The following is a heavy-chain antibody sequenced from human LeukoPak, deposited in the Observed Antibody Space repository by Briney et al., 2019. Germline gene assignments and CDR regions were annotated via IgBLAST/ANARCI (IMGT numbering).Heavy chain of an antibody. CDR1: GGTFTSYA. Sequence: SVKVSCKASGGTFTSYAISWVRQAPGQGLEWMGGIIPMFGTANYEQKFQGRGTITADESTSTAYMELSSLRSEDTAVYYCASADETRGYLADFDIWGQGTMVTVSS. CDR3: ASADETRGYLADFDI. D-gene: IGHD5-18*01. J-gene: IGHJ3*02. V-gene: IGHV1-69*13. CDR2: IIPMFGTA.